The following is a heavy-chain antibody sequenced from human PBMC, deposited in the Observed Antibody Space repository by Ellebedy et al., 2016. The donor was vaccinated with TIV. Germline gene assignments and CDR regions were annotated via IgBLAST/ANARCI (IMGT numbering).Heavy chain of an antibody. D-gene: IGHD2-2*01. Sequence: AASVKVSCKVSGYTLTELSMHWVRQAPGKGLEWMGGFDPEDGETIYAQKFQGRVTMTEDTSTDTAYMELSSLRSEDTAVYYCATGTDIVEVPAAMRRAGYYYYGMDVWGQGTTVTVSS. CDR1: GYTLTELS. CDR3: ATGTDIVEVPAAMRRAGYYYYGMDV. J-gene: IGHJ6*02. V-gene: IGHV1-24*01. CDR2: FDPEDGET.